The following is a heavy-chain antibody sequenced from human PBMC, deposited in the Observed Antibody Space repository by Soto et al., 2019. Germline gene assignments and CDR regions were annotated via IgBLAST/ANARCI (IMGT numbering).Heavy chain of an antibody. D-gene: IGHD2-21*02. CDR2: INPKSGVT. CDR3: ARGDANWFDP. Sequence: AASVKVSCKASGYSFIGYYMHWVRQAPGQGLEWMGWINPKSGVTNYAQKFQGRVTMTRDTSITTAYMELSSLRSDDTAVYYCARGDANWFDPWGQGTLVTVSS. V-gene: IGHV1-2*02. J-gene: IGHJ5*02. CDR1: GYSFIGYY.